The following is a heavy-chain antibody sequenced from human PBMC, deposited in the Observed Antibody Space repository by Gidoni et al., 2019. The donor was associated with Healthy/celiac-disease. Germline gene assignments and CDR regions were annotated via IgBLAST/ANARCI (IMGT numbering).Heavy chain of an antibody. CDR1: AFSLSTSGMC. J-gene: IGHJ6*02. CDR3: ARILKDYYDSSGYYGEYYYYGMDV. D-gene: IGHD3-22*01. Sequence: QVTLRESGPALVKPTQTLTLTCTFSAFSLSTSGMCVSWVRQPPGKALEWLALIDWDDDKYYSTSLKTRLTISKDTSKNQVVLTMTNMDPVDTATYYCARILKDYYDSSGYYGEYYYYGMDVWGQGTTVTVSS. V-gene: IGHV2-70*20. CDR2: IDWDDDK.